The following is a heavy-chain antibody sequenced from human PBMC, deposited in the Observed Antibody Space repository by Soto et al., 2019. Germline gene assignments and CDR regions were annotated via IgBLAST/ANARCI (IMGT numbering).Heavy chain of an antibody. J-gene: IGHJ4*02. Sequence: EVQLLESGGGLVQPGGSPRLSCAASGLIFSNYAMSWVRQAPGKGLEWVSLISGDGRITYYADSVKGRFTVFRDNFKNTLYLQMNSLRAEDTAIYYCAKGYDPLNSIMSRWGQGTLVTVSS. CDR1: GLIFSNYA. CDR3: AKGYDPLNSIMSR. D-gene: IGHD3-16*01. CDR2: ISGDGRIT. V-gene: IGHV3-23*01.